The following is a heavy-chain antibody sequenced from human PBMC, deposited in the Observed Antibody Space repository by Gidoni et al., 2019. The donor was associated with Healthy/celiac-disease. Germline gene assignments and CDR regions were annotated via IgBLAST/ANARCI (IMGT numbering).Heavy chain of an antibody. CDR1: GGSISSGAYY. Sequence: VPLQESGTGLVKPSQTLSLTCTGSGGSISSGAYYWSWLRQHPGQGLEGIGYIYYSGSTYYNPSLKSRVTISVDTSKNQFSLKLSSVTAADTAVYYCARAPPYCGGDCFAFDIWGQGTMVTVSS. J-gene: IGHJ3*02. CDR2: IYYSGST. CDR3: ARAPPYCGGDCFAFDI. D-gene: IGHD2-21*02. V-gene: IGHV4-31*03.